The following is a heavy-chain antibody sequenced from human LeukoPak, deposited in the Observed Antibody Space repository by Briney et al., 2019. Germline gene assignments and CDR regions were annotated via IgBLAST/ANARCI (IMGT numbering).Heavy chain of an antibody. CDR1: GYTFTSYG. D-gene: IGHD3-22*01. Sequence: ASVKVSCKASGYTFTSYGISWVRQAPGQGLEWMGWISAYNGNTNYAQKLQGRVTMTTDTSTSTAYMELRSLRSDDTAVYYCARKGSYYGSSGYLFDYWGQGTLVTVSS. V-gene: IGHV1-18*01. CDR2: ISAYNGNT. J-gene: IGHJ4*02. CDR3: ARKGSYYGSSGYLFDY.